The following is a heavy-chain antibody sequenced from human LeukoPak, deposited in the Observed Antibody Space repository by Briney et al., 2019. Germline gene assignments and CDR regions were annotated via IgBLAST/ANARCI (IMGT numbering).Heavy chain of an antibody. Sequence: SETLSLTCIVSGGSISSTSYYWGWIRQPPGKGLEWIGSFYYSGSTYYNPSLKSRVNISVDTSKNQFSMNVSSGTGADTAVYYCARRYCSSTSCYFGSRWFDPWGQGTLVTVSS. CDR2: FYYSGST. CDR3: ARRYCSSTSCYFGSRWFDP. J-gene: IGHJ5*02. V-gene: IGHV4-39*07. D-gene: IGHD2-2*01. CDR1: GGSISSTSYY.